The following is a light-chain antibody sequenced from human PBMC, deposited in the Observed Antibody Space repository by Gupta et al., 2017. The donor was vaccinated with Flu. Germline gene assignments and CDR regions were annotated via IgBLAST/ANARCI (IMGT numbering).Light chain of an antibody. CDR3: AAWDDSLNGLV. V-gene: IGLV1-44*01. CDR2: TDN. J-gene: IGLJ3*02. CDR1: SSNIGSNT. Sequence: QSLLTQPPSASGTPGQRVTISCSGSSSNIGSNTVNWYQHLPGTAPKLLIFTDNQRPSGVPDRFSGSKSGTSASLAISGPQSEDEADYYCAAWDDSLNGLVFGGGTKLTV.